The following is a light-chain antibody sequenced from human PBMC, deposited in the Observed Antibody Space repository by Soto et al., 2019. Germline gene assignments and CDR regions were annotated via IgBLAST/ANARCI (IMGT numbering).Light chain of an antibody. CDR1: GSDVGGYNY. CDR2: AVS. V-gene: IGLV2-14*01. CDR3: SSYTSSSTLL. J-gene: IGLJ2*01. Sequence: QSVLTQPASVSGSPGQSITISCTGTGSDVGGYNYVSWYQQHPGKAPKLMIYAVSNRPSGVSNRFSGSKSGNTASLTISGLQAEDEADYYCSSYTSSSTLLFGGGTKLTVL.